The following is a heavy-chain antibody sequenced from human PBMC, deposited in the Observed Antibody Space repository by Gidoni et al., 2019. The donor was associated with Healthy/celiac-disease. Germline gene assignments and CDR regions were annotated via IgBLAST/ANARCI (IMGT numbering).Heavy chain of an antibody. Sequence: EVQLVASGGGLVKPGGSLRLSCAASDFTFSSYSMNWVRPAPGKGLEWVSSIISSRIYIDYADAVKGRFTISRDNAKNSLYLQMNSRRAEDTAVYYCATEYRVLGHFDYWGQGTLVTVSS. CDR3: ATEYRVLGHFDY. V-gene: IGHV3-21*01. CDR2: IISSRIYI. CDR1: DFTFSSYS. D-gene: IGHD1-26*01. J-gene: IGHJ4*02.